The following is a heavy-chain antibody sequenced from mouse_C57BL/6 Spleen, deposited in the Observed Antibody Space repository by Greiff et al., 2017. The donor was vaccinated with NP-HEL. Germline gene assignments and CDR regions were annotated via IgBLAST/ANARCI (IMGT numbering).Heavy chain of an antibody. D-gene: IGHD3-3*01. CDR1: GYSITSGYY. CDR3: AKESAVGSFAY. CDR2: ISYDGSN. J-gene: IGHJ3*01. Sequence: EVKLEESGPGLVKPSQSLSLTCSVTGYSITSGYYWNWIRQFPGNKLEWMGYISYDGSNNYNPSLKNRISITRDTSKNQFFLKLNSVTTEDTATYYCAKESAVGSFAYWGQGTLVTVSA. V-gene: IGHV3-6*01.